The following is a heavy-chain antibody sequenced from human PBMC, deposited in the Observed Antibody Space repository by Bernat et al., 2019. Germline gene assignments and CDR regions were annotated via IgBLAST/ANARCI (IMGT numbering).Heavy chain of an antibody. CDR2: IKQDGSEK. V-gene: IGHV3-7*01. CDR1: GFTFSSYW. CDR3: ARDGLTITIFGVVTAPPPLYYYMDV. D-gene: IGHD3-3*01. Sequence: EVQLVESGGGLVQPGGSLRLSCAASGFTFSSYWMSWVRQAPGKGLEWVANIKQDGSEKYYVDSVKGRFTISRDNAKNSLYLQMNSLRAEDTAVYYCARDGLTITIFGVVTAPPPLYYYMDVWGKGTTVTVSS. J-gene: IGHJ6*03.